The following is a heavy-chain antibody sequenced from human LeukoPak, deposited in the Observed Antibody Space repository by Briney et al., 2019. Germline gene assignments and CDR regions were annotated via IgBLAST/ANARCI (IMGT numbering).Heavy chain of an antibody. J-gene: IGHJ4*02. D-gene: IGHD2-21*02. CDR2: AYYSGST. CDR3: ARERADCGGDCYSYFDY. Sequence: SETLSLTCTVSGGSISDFYWSWIRQSPGKGLEWIGYAYYSGSTNYNPSLKSRVTISVDVSKRQFSLKLSSVTAADTAVYYCARERADCGGDCYSYFDYWGQGTLVTVSS. CDR1: GGSISDFY. V-gene: IGHV4-59*01.